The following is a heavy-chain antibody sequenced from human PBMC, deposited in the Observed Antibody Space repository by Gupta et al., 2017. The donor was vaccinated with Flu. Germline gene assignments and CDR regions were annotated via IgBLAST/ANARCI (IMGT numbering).Heavy chain of an antibody. J-gene: IGHJ3*02. D-gene: IGHD2-2*01. CDR1: GYSFSNYW. Sequence: EVQLVQSGAEMKKPGESLKISCKGSGYSFSNYWIGWVRQMPGKGLEWVGMIYPGDFDTRYSPSFQGQVTISVDKSTSTAYLQWSSLRASDTAVYYCARQDFIVLPAIRAYDIWGRGTMVTVSS. CDR2: IYPGDFDT. CDR3: ARQDFIVLPAIRAYDI. V-gene: IGHV5-51*01.